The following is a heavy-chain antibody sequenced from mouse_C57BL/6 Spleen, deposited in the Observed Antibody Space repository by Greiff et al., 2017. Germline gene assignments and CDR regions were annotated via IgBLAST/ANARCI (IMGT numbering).Heavy chain of an antibody. D-gene: IGHD2-5*01. J-gene: IGHJ2*01. V-gene: IGHV5-17*01. CDR2: ISSGSSTI. Sequence: DVKLVESGGGLVKPGGSLKLSCAASGFTFSDYGMHWVRQAPEKGLEWVAYISSGSSTIYYADTVKGRFTISRDNAKNTLFLQMTSLRSEDTAMYYCARTYYSNYFDYWGQGTTLTVSS. CDR1: GFTFSDYG. CDR3: ARTYYSNYFDY.